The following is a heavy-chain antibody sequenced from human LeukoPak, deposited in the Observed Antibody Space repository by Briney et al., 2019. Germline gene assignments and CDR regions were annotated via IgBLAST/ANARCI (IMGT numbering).Heavy chain of an antibody. J-gene: IGHJ4*02. V-gene: IGHV3-23*01. CDR2: ISGDGDST. D-gene: IGHD2-8*01. Sequence: GGARRLSCAASGFTFTSYALDWVRQAPGKGLEWISVISGDGDSTHYADSVKGRFTISRDNSKNTLYLQMNSLRGEDTALYYCAKDLAGCSDSWGQGTLVTVSS. CDR3: AKDLAGCSDS. CDR1: GFTFTSYA.